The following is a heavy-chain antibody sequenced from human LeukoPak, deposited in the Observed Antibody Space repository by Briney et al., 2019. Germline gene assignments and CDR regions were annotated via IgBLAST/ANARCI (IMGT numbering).Heavy chain of an antibody. CDR1: GFTFSNYA. J-gene: IGHJ4*02. D-gene: IGHD2-21*02. V-gene: IGHV3-23*01. CDR2: INGGGTST. CDR3: ARTIVVVTAILPPYFDY. Sequence: PGGSLRLSCAASGFTFSNYAMNWVRQAPGKGLDWVSSINGGGTSTYYADSVKGRFTISRDNSKNTLYLQMNSLRAEDTAVYYCARTIVVVTAILPPYFDYWGQGTLVTVSS.